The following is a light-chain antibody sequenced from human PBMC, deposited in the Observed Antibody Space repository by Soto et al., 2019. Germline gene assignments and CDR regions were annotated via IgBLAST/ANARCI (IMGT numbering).Light chain of an antibody. Sequence: QSVLTQPASVSGSPGQSITISCTGTSSDVGGYNYVSWYQQHPGKAPKLMIYDVSNRPSGVSNRFSGSKSDNTASLTISGLQAEDEADYHCSSYTSSSTQVFGGGTKLTVL. CDR3: SSYTSSSTQV. J-gene: IGLJ2*01. V-gene: IGLV2-14*01. CDR1: SSDVGGYNY. CDR2: DVS.